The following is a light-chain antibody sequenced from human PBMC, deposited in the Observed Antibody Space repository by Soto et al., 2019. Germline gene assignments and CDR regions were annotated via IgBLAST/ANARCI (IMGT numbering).Light chain of an antibody. J-gene: IGKJ3*01. V-gene: IGKV1-33*01. Sequence: DIQMTQSPSPLSASVGDRVTITCQASQDISNYLNWYQQKPGKAPKLLIYDASNLETGVPSRFSGSGSGTDFTFTISSLQPEDIVTYYCHQYDNLPLTFGPGTKVDIK. CDR2: DAS. CDR1: QDISNY. CDR3: HQYDNLPLT.